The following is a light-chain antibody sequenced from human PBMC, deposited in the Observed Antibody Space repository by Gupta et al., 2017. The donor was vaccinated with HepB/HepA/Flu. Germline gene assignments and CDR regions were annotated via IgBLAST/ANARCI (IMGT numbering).Light chain of an antibody. CDR2: KDS. CDR1: ALPKKY. V-gene: IGLV3-16*01. Sequence: SYELTQPPSVSVSLGQMARITCSGEALPKKYAYWYQQKPGQFPVLVIYKDSERPSGIPERFSGSSSGTIVTLTISGVQAEDEADYYCLSADSSGTYQVFGGGTKLKVL. J-gene: IGLJ3*02. CDR3: LSADSSGTYQV.